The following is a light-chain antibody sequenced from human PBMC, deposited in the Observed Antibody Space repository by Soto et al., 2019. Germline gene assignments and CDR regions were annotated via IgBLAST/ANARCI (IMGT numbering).Light chain of an antibody. V-gene: IGLV2-23*01. CDR2: EGS. J-gene: IGLJ3*02. CDR3: CSYANTTTV. CDR1: SSDVGGYYF. Sequence: QSALTQPASVSGSPGQSITISCTGGSSDVGGYYFVSWYQHHSGKAPKLMIYEGSKRPSGVSNRFSGSKSDNTASLTISGRQAEDEADYYCCSYANTTTVFGAGTKVTVL.